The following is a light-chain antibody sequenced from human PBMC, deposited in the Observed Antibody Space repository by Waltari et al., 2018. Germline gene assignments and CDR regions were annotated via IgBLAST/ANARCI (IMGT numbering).Light chain of an antibody. CDR3: SSYISSDTLEL. Sequence: HSALTQPASVSGSPGRTITIPRTGTSSDVGGHNYVSWYQQHPGKAPKLMIFDVSYRPAGISNRFSGTKSRNTASLTISGLQAEDEADYYCSSYISSDTLELFGGGTSLTVL. J-gene: IGLJ2*01. CDR2: DVS. V-gene: IGLV2-14*03. CDR1: SSDVGGHNY.